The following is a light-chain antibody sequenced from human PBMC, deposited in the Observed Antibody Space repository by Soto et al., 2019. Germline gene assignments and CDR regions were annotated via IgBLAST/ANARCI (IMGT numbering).Light chain of an antibody. CDR1: SSDVGGYKF. J-gene: IGLJ3*02. CDR3: SSYTLRNTLVL. Sequence: QSALTQPASVSGSPGQSITISCTGTSSDVGGYKFVSWYQQYPGKAPRLILYEVSNRPSGVSDRFSGSKSGNTASLTISGLQAEDEADYYCSSYTLRNTLVLFGGGTKLTVL. V-gene: IGLV2-14*01. CDR2: EVS.